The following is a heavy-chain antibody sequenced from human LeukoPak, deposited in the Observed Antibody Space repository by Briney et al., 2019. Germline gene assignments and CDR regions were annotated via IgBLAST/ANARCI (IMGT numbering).Heavy chain of an antibody. Sequence: ESGGSLRLSCAAPGFIFDNYAIHWVRQAPGKGLEWVSLISGDGGSTFYADSVRGRFTISRDNTRKSLSLQMSSLRSEDTALYYCARESETSGWYDYWGQGTLVTGSS. V-gene: IGHV3-43*02. J-gene: IGHJ4*02. CDR2: ISGDGGST. CDR3: ARESETSGWYDY. D-gene: IGHD6-19*01. CDR1: GFIFDNYA.